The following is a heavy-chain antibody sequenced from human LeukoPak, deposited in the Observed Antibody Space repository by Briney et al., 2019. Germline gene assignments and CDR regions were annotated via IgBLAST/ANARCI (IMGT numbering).Heavy chain of an antibody. CDR3: ARDSVSSGYAIDY. Sequence: ASVKVSCKASGYTFTSYAMHWVRQAPGQRLEWMGWINAGNGNTKYSQKFQGRVTITRDTSASTAYMELSSLRSEDTAVYYCARDSVSSGYAIDYWGQGTLVTVSP. CDR1: GYTFTSYA. V-gene: IGHV1-3*01. D-gene: IGHD3-22*01. CDR2: INAGNGNT. J-gene: IGHJ4*02.